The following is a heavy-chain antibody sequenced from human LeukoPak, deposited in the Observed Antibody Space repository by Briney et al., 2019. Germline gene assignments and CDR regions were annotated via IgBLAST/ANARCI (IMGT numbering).Heavy chain of an antibody. CDR1: GFTFSNYA. J-gene: IGHJ4*02. D-gene: IGHD6-19*01. CDR2: ISGSGGST. CDR3: AKVGLPYSSGWYVFDY. V-gene: IGHV3-23*01. Sequence: GGSLRLSCAASGFTFSNYAMSWVRQAPGKGLEWVSVISGSGGSTYYADSVKGRFTISRDNSKNTLYLQMNSLRAEDTAVYYCAKVGLPYSSGWYVFDYWGQGTLVTVSS.